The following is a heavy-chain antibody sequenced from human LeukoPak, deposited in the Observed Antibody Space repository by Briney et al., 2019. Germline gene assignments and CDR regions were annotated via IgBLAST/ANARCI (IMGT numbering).Heavy chain of an antibody. CDR2: ISSDGSST. D-gene: IGHD2-15*01. V-gene: IGHV3-74*01. Sequence: PGGSLRLSCAASGFTFSSYWMHWVRQAPGKGLVWVSRISSDGSSTSYADSVKGQFTISRDNAKNTLYLQMNSLRAEDTAVYYCARALVVAATPGYYYYYMDVWGKGTTVTVSS. CDR3: ARALVVAATPGYYYYYMDV. CDR1: GFTFSSYW. J-gene: IGHJ6*03.